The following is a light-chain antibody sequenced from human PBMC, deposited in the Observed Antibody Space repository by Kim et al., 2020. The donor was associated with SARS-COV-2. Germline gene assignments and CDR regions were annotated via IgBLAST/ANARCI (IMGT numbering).Light chain of an antibody. J-gene: IGLJ7*01. CDR2: SNS. CDR3: GTWDGSLYSRV. V-gene: IGLV1-44*01. CDR1: SSNIGTNN. Sequence: QSVLTQPPSASGTPGQRVSISCSGSSSNIGTNNVNWYQQVPGTAPKLLIFSNSQRPSGVPDRFSGSKSGTSASLAISGLQSEDEADYYCGTWDGSLYSRVFGGGTQLTVL.